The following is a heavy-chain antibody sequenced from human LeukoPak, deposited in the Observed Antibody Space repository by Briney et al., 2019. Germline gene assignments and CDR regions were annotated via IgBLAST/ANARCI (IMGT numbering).Heavy chain of an antibody. D-gene: IGHD6-13*01. CDR3: ARVVAAAQYYYYMDV. J-gene: IGHJ6*03. V-gene: IGHV1-2*02. Sequence: ASVKVSCKASGGTFSSYAISWVRQAPGQGLEWMGWINPNSGGTNYAQKFQGRVTMTRDTSISTAYMELSRLRSDDTAVYYCARVVAAAQYYYYMDVWGKGTTITVSS. CDR1: GGTFSSYA. CDR2: INPNSGGT.